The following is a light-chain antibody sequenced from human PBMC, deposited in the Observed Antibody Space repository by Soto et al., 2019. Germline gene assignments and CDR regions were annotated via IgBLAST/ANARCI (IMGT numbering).Light chain of an antibody. V-gene: IGKV3-20*01. J-gene: IGKJ2*01. CDR2: GAC. Sequence: EIVLTQSPGTLSLSPGERATLSCRASQSVSSSYLAWYQQKPGQAPRLLIYGACSRATGIPDRFSGSGSGTDFPLTISRLEPEDFAVYYCQQYGSSPVYTFGQGTKLEIK. CDR3: QQYGSSPVYT. CDR1: QSVSSSY.